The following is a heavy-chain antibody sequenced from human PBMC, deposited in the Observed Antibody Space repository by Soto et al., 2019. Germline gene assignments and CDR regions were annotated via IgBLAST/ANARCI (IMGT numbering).Heavy chain of an antibody. Sequence: QVQLVQSGAEVKKPGSSVTVSCKASGGTFSRFAFSWVRQAPGQGLEWMGGFITVFGAANYAQKFQGRVTITADESTNTAYMELSTLKSEDTAVYYCAGSPEWSNALNQLGSTTLGFYWGQGTLVTVSS. CDR3: AGSPEWSNALNQLGSTTLGFY. V-gene: IGHV1-69*01. J-gene: IGHJ4*02. D-gene: IGHD2-2*01. CDR1: GGTFSRFA. CDR2: FITVFGAA.